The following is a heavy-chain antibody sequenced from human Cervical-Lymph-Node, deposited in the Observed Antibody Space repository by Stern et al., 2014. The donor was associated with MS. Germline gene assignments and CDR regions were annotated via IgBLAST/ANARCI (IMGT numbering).Heavy chain of an antibody. CDR3: VRADGSTDDY. J-gene: IGHJ4*02. D-gene: IGHD3-10*01. Sequence: VQLVESGGGLVKPGGSLRLSCAASGFSFRNYYMSWIRQAPGKGLEWVSYISSSGDHIDYADSVKGRFTISRENSKNSVYLQMNSLRADDTAIYYCVRADGSTDDYWGQGTLVTVSS. V-gene: IGHV3-11*01. CDR1: GFSFRNYY. CDR2: ISSSGDHI.